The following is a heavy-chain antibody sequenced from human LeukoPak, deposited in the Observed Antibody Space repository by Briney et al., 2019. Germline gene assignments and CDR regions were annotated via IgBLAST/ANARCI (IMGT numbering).Heavy chain of an antibody. V-gene: IGHV3-30-3*01. J-gene: IGHJ4*02. CDR2: LSYDGSNK. CDR1: GFSFSGYT. CDR3: AGGPRAMIIAH. Sequence: GRSLRLSCVASGFSFSGYTMHWVRQAPGRGLEWVAVLSYDGSNKFYADFVKGRFTISRDISENTLYLQMNSLRAEDTAVYYCAGGPRAMIIAHWGQGTLVTVSS. D-gene: IGHD5-12*01.